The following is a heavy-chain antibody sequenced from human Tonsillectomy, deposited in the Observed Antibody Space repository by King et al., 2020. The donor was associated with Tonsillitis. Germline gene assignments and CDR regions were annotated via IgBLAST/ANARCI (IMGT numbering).Heavy chain of an antibody. D-gene: IGHD2-2*03. CDR1: GFTVSSNY. CDR2: IYSGGST. J-gene: IGHJ2*01. V-gene: IGHV3-66*01. CDR3: ARVSARMDIVVVPAAMRWYFDL. Sequence: VQLVESGGGLVQPGGSLRLSCAASGFTVSSNYMSWVRQAPGKGLEWVSVIYSGGSTYYADSVKGRFTISRENSKNTLFLQMNSLEAEDTAVYYCARVSARMDIVVVPAAMRWYFDLWGRGTLVTVSS.